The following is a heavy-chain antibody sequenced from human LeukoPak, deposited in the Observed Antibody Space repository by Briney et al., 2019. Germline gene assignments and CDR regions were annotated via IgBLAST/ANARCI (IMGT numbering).Heavy chain of an antibody. Sequence: SVKVSCKASGGTFSSYAISWVRQAPGQGLGWMGGIIPIFSTANYALKFQGRVTITTDESTSTAYMELSSLRSEDTAVYYCARAGIAARGDNYYMDVWGKGTTVTVSS. CDR1: GGTFSSYA. J-gene: IGHJ6*03. CDR2: IIPIFSTA. CDR3: ARAGIAARGDNYYMDV. D-gene: IGHD6-13*01. V-gene: IGHV1-69*05.